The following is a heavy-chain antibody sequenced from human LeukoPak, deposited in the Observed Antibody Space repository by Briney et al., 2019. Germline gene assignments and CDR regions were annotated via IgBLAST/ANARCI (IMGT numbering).Heavy chain of an antibody. CDR2: IYYRGST. J-gene: IGHJ3*02. D-gene: IGHD5-24*01. CDR1: GGSISSGDYY. CDR3: ARGLELGDAFDI. V-gene: IGHV4-30-4*01. Sequence: SETLSLTCTVSGGSISSGDYYWSWIRQPPGKGLEWIGYIYYRGSTYYNPSLKSRVTISVDTSKNQFSLKLSSVTAADTAVYYCARGLELGDAFDIWGQGTMVTVSS.